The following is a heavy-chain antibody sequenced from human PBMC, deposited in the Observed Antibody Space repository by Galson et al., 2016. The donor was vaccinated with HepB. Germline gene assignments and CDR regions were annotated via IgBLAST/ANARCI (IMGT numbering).Heavy chain of an antibody. CDR3: ARDDYSGGRGSPDY. Sequence: SLRLSCAASGFFFSGRAMSWVRQAPGKGLEWVSGIDRYGGTTGYAASVKGRFTISRDNSENTLYLQMNSLRTEDTAVYYCARDDYSGGRGSPDYWGQGALVTVSS. J-gene: IGHJ4*02. CDR2: IDRYGGTT. V-gene: IGHV3-23*01. CDR1: GFFFSGRA. D-gene: IGHD4/OR15-4a*01.